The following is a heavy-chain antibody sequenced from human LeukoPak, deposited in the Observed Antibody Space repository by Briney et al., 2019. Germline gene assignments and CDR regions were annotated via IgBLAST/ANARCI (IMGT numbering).Heavy chain of an antibody. D-gene: IGHD1-26*01. CDR3: VKGKWEDNQYYYGLDV. V-gene: IGHV3-30*18. Sequence: PGRSLRLSCAASGFTFNKFGMHWVRQAPGKGLEWVAVVSFDQYNRYYAYSVQDRFTISRDNSRNTVYLQMNRLRIDDTAIYYCVKGKWEDNQYYYGLDVWGQGVTVIVSS. CDR2: VSFDQYNR. CDR1: GFTFNKFG. J-gene: IGHJ6*02.